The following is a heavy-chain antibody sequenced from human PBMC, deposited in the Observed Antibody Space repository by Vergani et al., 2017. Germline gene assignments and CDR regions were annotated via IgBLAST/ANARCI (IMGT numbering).Heavy chain of an antibody. CDR3: AKDNVVTSDVIHTQYMHV. D-gene: IGHD2-15*01. V-gene: IGHV3-21*01. CDR1: GFTFSSYS. CDR2: ISSSSSYI. Sequence: EVQLVESGGGLVKRGGSLRLSCAASGFTFSSYSMNWVRQAPGKGLEWVSSISSSSSYIHYSDSLKGRFTISRDNAKSSLYLQMNSLRAEDTGVYYCAKDNVVTSDVIHTQYMHVWGTGTTVTVSS. J-gene: IGHJ6*04.